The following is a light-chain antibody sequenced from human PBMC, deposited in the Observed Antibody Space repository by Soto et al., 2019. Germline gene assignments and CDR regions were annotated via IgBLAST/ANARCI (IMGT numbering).Light chain of an antibody. CDR2: EVN. Sequence: QSALTQPPSASGSPGQSVTISCTGTSSDVGGYKYVSWYQQHPDKAPKLMIFEVNKRPSGVPDRFSGSKSGNTASLTVSGXXXXXXXXYYCSSYAGINNLGVFGTGTK. V-gene: IGLV2-8*01. CDR3: SSYAGINNLGV. CDR1: SSDVGGYKY. J-gene: IGLJ1*01.